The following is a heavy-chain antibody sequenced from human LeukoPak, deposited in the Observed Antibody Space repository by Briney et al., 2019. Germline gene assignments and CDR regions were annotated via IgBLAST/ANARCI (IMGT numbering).Heavy chain of an antibody. D-gene: IGHD3-9*01. J-gene: IGHJ4*02. CDR2: INPNSGGT. V-gene: IGHV1-2*02. CDR1: GYTFTGYY. CDR3: ARDYETDYDILTGYYHVIDY. Sequence: ASVKVSCKASGYTFTGYYMHWVRQAPGQGLEWMGWINPNSGGTNYAQKFQGRVTMTRDTSISTAHMELSRLRSDDTAVYYCARDYETDYDILTGYYHVIDYWGQGTLVTVSS.